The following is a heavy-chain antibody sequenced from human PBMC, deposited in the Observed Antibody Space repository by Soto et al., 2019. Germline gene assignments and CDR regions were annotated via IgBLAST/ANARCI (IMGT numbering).Heavy chain of an antibody. J-gene: IGHJ4*02. CDR1: GGSISSGGYY. V-gene: IGHV4-31*03. Sequence: QVQLQESGPGLVKPSQTLSLTCTVSGGSISSGGYYWSWIRQHPGKGLEWIGYIYYSGSTYYNPSLKSRLTISVDTSKNQFSLKLSSVTAADTAVYYCARVRGSGSYPNEGEDYGGKGTLVTVSS. CDR2: IYYSGST. D-gene: IGHD3-10*01. CDR3: ARVRGSGSYPNEGEDY.